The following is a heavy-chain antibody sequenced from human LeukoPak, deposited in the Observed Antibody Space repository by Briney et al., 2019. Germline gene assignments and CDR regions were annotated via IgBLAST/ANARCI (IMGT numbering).Heavy chain of an antibody. J-gene: IGHJ4*02. Sequence: SVKLSCTASGGTFSSYAISWVRQAPGQGLEWMGRIIPILGIANYAQKFQGRVTITADKSTSTAYMELSSLRSEDTAVYYCARETAAGTHTPFDYWGQGTLVAVSS. CDR3: ARETAAGTHTPFDY. D-gene: IGHD3-10*01. CDR1: GGTFSSYA. V-gene: IGHV1-69*04. CDR2: IIPILGIA.